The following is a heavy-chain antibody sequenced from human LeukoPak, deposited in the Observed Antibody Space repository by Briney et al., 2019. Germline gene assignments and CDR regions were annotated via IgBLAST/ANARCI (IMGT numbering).Heavy chain of an antibody. J-gene: IGHJ6*03. Sequence: PGGSLRLSCAASGFTFSSYWMHWVRQAPGKGLEWVSAISGSGGSTYYADSVKGRFTISRDNSKNTLYLQMNSLRAEDTAVYYCAKFASSLTYYYGSGGRIANRGYYMDVWGKGTMATISS. V-gene: IGHV3-23*01. D-gene: IGHD3-10*01. CDR1: GFTFSSYW. CDR3: AKFASSLTYYYGSGGRIANRGYYMDV. CDR2: ISGSGGST.